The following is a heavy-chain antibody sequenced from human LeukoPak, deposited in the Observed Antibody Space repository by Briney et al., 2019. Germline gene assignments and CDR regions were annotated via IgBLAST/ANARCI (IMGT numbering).Heavy chain of an antibody. CDR1: GGSISSYY. CDR2: IYYSGST. D-gene: IGHD3-22*01. J-gene: IGHJ3*02. V-gene: IGHV4-59*01. CDR3: ARAAMIVVVPIRGDAFDI. Sequence: SETLSLTCTVSGGSISSYYWSWIRQPPGKGLEWIGYIYYSGSTNYNPSLKSRVTISVDTSKNQFSLKLSSVTAADTAVYYCARAAMIVVVPIRGDAFDIWGQGTMVTVSS.